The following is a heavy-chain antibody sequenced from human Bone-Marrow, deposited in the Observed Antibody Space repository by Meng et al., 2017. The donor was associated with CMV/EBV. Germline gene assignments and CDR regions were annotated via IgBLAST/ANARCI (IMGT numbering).Heavy chain of an antibody. V-gene: IGHV4-59*01. D-gene: IGHD3-22*01. Sequence: SETLSLTCTVSGGSISSYYWSWIRQPPGKGLVWIGYIYYSGSTNYNPSLKSRVTISVDTSKNQFSLKLSSVTAADTAVYYCARELYYYDSSGYFDYWGQGTLVTVSS. CDR1: GGSISSYY. J-gene: IGHJ4*02. CDR3: ARELYYYDSSGYFDY. CDR2: IYYSGST.